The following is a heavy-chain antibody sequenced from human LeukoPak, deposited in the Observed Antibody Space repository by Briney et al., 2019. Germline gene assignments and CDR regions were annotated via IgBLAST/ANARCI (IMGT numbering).Heavy chain of an antibody. CDR3: ARVAFSKYHYYMDV. D-gene: IGHD4-11*01. CDR2: ISAYDGNT. Sequence: GASVKVSCRASGYSFNTFGITWVRQVPGQGLEWIGWISAYDGNTKYVERLQGRVTVTRDTSASTAYVELTSLRSDDTAVYYCARVAFSKYHYYMDVWGKGTKVTVS. V-gene: IGHV1-18*01. J-gene: IGHJ6*03. CDR1: GYSFNTFG.